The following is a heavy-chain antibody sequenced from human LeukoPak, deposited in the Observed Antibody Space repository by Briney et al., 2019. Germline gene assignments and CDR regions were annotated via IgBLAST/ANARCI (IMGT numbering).Heavy chain of an antibody. V-gene: IGHV3-48*02. CDR1: GFTFSSYS. Sequence: GGSLRLSCAASGFTFSSYSMNWVRQAPGKGLEWVSYISSSSSTIYYADSVKGRFTISRDNAKNSLYLQMNSLRDEDTAVYYCARFAAVGATEDVDYGGQGTLVTVSS. D-gene: IGHD1-26*01. J-gene: IGHJ4*02. CDR3: ARFAAVGATEDVDY. CDR2: ISSSSSTI.